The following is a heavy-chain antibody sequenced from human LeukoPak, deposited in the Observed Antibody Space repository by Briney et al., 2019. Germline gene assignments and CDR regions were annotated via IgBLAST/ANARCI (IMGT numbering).Heavy chain of an antibody. Sequence: SEALFLTCDVSGYSTSSGYYWGWIRQAPGKGLEWIGSMYHSGSTYYNPSLKSRVTISIDTSKNQFSLKLSSVTAADTAVYYCARENWVFDYWGQGTPVTVSS. CDR2: MYHSGST. V-gene: IGHV4-38-2*02. CDR3: ARENWVFDY. D-gene: IGHD7-27*01. CDR1: GYSTSSGYY. J-gene: IGHJ4*02.